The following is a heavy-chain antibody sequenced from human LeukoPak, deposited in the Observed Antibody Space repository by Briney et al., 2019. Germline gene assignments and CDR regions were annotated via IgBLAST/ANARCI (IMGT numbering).Heavy chain of an antibody. CDR1: GFTFSSYA. V-gene: IGHV3-23*01. CDR2: ISGSGGST. J-gene: IGHJ5*02. D-gene: IGHD3-10*01. Sequence: GGSLRLSCAASGFTFSSYAMSWVRQAPGKGLEWVSAISGSGGSTYYADSVKGRFTISRDNSKNTLYLQMNSLRAEDTAVYYCAKDRGRRGVKWFGSNVGAGNWFDPWGQGTLVTVSS. CDR3: AKDRGRRGVKWFGSNVGAGNWFDP.